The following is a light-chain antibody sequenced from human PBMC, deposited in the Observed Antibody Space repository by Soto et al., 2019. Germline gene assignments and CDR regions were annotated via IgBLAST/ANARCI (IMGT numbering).Light chain of an antibody. CDR2: DVS. CDR3: QQYGNWPPIT. CDR1: QTVSSN. V-gene: IGKV3-15*01. J-gene: IGKJ5*01. Sequence: EIVMTQSPATLSVSPGERVTLSCRASQTVSSNLAWYQQKSGQAPRLLVYDVSTRASGIPARFSGSGSGTEFTLTISGLQSEDFAIYYCQQYGNWPPITFGQGTRLDFK.